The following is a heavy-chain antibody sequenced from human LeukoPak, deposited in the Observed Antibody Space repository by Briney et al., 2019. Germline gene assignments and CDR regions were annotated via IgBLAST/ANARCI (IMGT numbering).Heavy chain of an antibody. J-gene: IGHJ5*02. CDR1: GGSISSSTYY. CDR2: SYRSCSY. CDR3: ARHRSAFNWFDR. D-gene: IGHD3-3*02. V-gene: IGHV4-39*01. Sequence: PSETLSLTCTVSGGSISSSTYYWDRIGQAPGKGLDWFGNSYRSCSYYYNPSLKSRVTISVDTSKNQFSLKMSSLTAADTAVYYCARHRSAFNWFDRWGQGTLVTVSS.